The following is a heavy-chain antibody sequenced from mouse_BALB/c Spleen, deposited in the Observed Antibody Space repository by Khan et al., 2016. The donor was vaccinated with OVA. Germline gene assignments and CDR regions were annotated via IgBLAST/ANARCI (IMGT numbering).Heavy chain of an antibody. Sequence: EVKLLESGPGLVKPSQSLSLTCTVTGYSITSDYAWNWIRQFPRNKLGWMGYISYSGSTTYNPSLKSRISITRDTSNNHFFLQLNSVTTEDTATYFWARSGYEAWFAYWGQGTLVTVSA. CDR3: ARSGYEAWFAY. D-gene: IGHD2-14*01. J-gene: IGHJ3*01. CDR1: GYSITSDYA. CDR2: ISYSGST. V-gene: IGHV3-2*02.